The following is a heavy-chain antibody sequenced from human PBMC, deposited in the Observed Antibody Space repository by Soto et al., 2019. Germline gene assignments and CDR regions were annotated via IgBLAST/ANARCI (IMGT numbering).Heavy chain of an antibody. Sequence: QVQLVQSGAEMKKPGASVKVSCKASGYSFTGYYVNWARQAPGQGLEWMGWINPDNGVPNYAQKFQGRVTLSRDTSINTAYMELSRLTSDDTAMYHCARTDYHFSTLTYYFDYWGQGTLVTVSS. CDR3: ARTDYHFSTLTYYFDY. V-gene: IGHV1-2*02. CDR2: INPDNGVP. CDR1: GYSFTGYY. J-gene: IGHJ4*02. D-gene: IGHD3-3*01.